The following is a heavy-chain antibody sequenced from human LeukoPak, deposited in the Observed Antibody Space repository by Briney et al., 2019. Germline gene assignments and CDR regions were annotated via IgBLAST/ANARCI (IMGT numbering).Heavy chain of an antibody. D-gene: IGHD2-15*01. V-gene: IGHV1-8*01. CDR1: GYTFTSYG. CDR3: AVWRVVGLRFLDY. Sequence: AASVKVSCKASGYTFTSYGINWVRQATGQGLEWMGWMNPNSGNTGYAQKFQGRVTMTEDTSTDTAYMELSSLRSEDTAVYYCAVWRVVGLRFLDYWGQGTLVTVSS. J-gene: IGHJ4*02. CDR2: MNPNSGNT.